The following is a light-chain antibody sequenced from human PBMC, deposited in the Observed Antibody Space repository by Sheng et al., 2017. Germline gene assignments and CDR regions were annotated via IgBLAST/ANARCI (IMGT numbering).Light chain of an antibody. CDR2: AAS. J-gene: IGKJ3*01. CDR1: QSISSY. CDR3: QQSYSTPHV. V-gene: IGKV1-39*01. Sequence: DIQMTQSPSSLSASVGDRVTITCRASQSISSYLNWYQQKPGKAPKLLIYAASSLQSGVPSRFSGSGSGTDFTLTISSLQPEDFATYYCQQSYSTPHVFGPWDQSGYQT.